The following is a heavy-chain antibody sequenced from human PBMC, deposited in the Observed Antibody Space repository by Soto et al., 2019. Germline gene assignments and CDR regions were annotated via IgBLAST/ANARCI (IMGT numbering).Heavy chain of an antibody. D-gene: IGHD3-3*01. V-gene: IGHV1-3*01. CDR3: ARVDYVFWSGSPDYYYYGMDV. CDR2: INAGNGKT. Sequence: ASVKVSCKASGYTFTSYAMHWVRQAPGQRLEWMGWINAGNGKTKYSQKFQGRVTITTDTSASTAYMELSSLRSEDTAVYYFARVDYVFWSGSPDYYYYGMDVWGQGTTVTVSS. J-gene: IGHJ6*02. CDR1: GYTFTSYA.